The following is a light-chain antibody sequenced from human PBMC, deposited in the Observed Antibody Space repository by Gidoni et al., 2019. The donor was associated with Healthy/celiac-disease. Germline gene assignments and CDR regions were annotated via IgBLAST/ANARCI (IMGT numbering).Light chain of an antibody. V-gene: IGLV2-14*03. J-gene: IGLJ2*01. CDR3: SSYTSSSTPV. CDR1: SSDVGGYNY. Sequence: QSAPTQPASVSGSPGQSITIPCPGTSSDVGGYNYVSWYQQYPGKAPKLIIYDVSNRPSGVSNRFSDSKSGNTASLTISGLQAEGEADYYCSSYTSSSTPVFGGGTKLTVL. CDR2: DVS.